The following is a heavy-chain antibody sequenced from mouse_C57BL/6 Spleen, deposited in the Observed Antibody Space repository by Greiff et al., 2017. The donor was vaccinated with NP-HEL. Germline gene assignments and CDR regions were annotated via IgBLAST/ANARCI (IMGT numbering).Heavy chain of an antibody. CDR2: IWSGGST. J-gene: IGHJ4*01. CDR1: GFSLTSYG. D-gene: IGHD1-1*01. V-gene: IGHV2-2*01. CDR3: ARRIYYYGSSYEDAMDY. Sequence: QVQLKQSGPGLVQPSQSLSITCTVSGFSLTSYGVHWVRQSPGKGLEWLGVIWSGGSTDYNAAFISRLSISKDNSKSQVFFKMNSLQADDTAIYYCARRIYYYGSSYEDAMDYWGQGTSVTVSS.